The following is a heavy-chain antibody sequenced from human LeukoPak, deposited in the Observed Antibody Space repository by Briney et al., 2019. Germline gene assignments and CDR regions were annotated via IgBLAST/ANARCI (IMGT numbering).Heavy chain of an antibody. D-gene: IGHD2-2*01. CDR3: ARERASCSSTSCRGKSDRFDP. V-gene: IGHV1-46*01. J-gene: IGHJ5*02. CDR2: INPSGGST. CDR1: GYTFSSYY. Sequence: ASVKVSCKASGYTFSSYYMHWVRQAPGQGLEWMGIINPSGGSTSYAQKFQGRVTMTRDTSTSTVYMELSSLRSEDTAVYYCARERASCSSTSCRGKSDRFDPWGQGTLVTVSS.